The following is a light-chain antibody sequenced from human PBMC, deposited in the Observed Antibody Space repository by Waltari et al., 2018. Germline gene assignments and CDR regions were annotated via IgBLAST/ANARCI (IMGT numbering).Light chain of an antibody. Sequence: QAVVTQEPSLTVSPGGTVTLTCVSSTGAVTSTHWPYWFQQKLGQAPRTLIYDTAITPAWTPARFAGSLLGGKAALTLSGAQPEDEAEYFCLLHYSGFRVFGGGTKLTVL. V-gene: IGLV7-46*01. CDR3: LLHYSGFRV. CDR2: DTA. CDR1: TGAVTSTHW. J-gene: IGLJ3*02.